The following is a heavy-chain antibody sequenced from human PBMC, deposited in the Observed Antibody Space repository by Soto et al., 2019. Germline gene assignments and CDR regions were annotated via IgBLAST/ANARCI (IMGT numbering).Heavy chain of an antibody. CDR1: GGSVSSGSYY. Sequence: SSETLSLTCTVSGGSVSSGSYYLSWIRQPPGKGLEWIGYIYYSGSTNYNPSLKSRVTISVDTSKNQFSLKLSSVTAADTAVYYCARENKRGNWVLPQKYWCQGTLVTVS. CDR2: IYYSGST. D-gene: IGHD3-9*01. V-gene: IGHV4-61*01. CDR3: ARENKRGNWVLPQKY. J-gene: IGHJ4*02.